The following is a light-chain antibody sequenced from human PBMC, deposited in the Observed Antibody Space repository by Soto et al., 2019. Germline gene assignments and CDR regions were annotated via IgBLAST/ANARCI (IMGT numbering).Light chain of an antibody. Sequence: EIVLTQSPATLSLSPGARATLSCRASQSVSSYLAWYQQKPGQAPRLLIYDASNRATGIPARFSGSWSGTDFTLTISSLQPEDFAVYYCQQRSIFGPGTKVDIK. V-gene: IGKV3-11*01. CDR3: QQRSI. CDR1: QSVSSY. CDR2: DAS. J-gene: IGKJ3*01.